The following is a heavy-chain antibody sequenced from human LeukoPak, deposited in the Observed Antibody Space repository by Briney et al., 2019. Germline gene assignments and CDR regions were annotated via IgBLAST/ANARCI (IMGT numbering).Heavy chain of an antibody. Sequence: GASVKVSCKAPGYTFTGYYLHWVRQAPGQGLEWMGWINPKSGGTNYAQKFQGRVTMTRDTSISTAYMELSRLRSDDTAVYYCARAPYSSGWYLLTYYFDFWGQGTLVTVSS. CDR3: ARAPYSSGWYLLTYYFDF. J-gene: IGHJ4*02. CDR1: GYTFTGYY. D-gene: IGHD6-19*01. CDR2: INPKSGGT. V-gene: IGHV1-2*02.